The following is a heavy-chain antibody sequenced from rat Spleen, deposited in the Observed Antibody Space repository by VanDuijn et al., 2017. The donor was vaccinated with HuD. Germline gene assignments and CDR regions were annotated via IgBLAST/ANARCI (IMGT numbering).Heavy chain of an antibody. CDR2: ITNSGGST. J-gene: IGHJ2*01. D-gene: IGHD1-8*01. Sequence: EVELVESGGGLVQPGRSLKISCVASGFSFKNYWMTWNRQAPGKGLEWVASITNSGGSTYYPDSVKGRFTISRDIAENTLYLQMSSLRSEDSATYYCARHRYKRTVAAVDYWGQGVMVTVSS. CDR1: GFSFKNYW. CDR3: ARHRYKRTVAAVDY. V-gene: IGHV5-31*01.